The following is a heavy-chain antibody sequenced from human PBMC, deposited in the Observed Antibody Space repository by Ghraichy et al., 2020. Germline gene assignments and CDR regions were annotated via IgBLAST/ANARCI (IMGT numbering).Heavy chain of an antibody. CDR1: GGSISSSSYY. J-gene: IGHJ4*02. CDR2: IYYSGSN. V-gene: IGHV4-39*01. D-gene: IGHD6-19*01. CDR3: ARHKYSSGWSFYYFDY. Sequence: SETLSLTCTVSGGSISSSSYYWGWIRQPPGKGLEWIGNIYYSGSNHYNPSLKSRVTISVDTSKNQFSLDLTSVTAADSGVYFCARHKYSSGWSFYYFDYWGQGTPVTVSS.